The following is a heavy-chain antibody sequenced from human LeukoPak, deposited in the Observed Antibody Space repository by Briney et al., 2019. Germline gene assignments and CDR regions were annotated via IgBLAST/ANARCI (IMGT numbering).Heavy chain of an antibody. Sequence: GGSLRLSCAASGFTFSSYAMSWVRQAPGKGLEWVAVISYDGSNKYYADSVKGRFTISRDNSKNTLYLQMNSLRAEDTAVYYCAREGLDSSTVVTRGGYDYWGQGTLVTVSS. CDR3: AREGLDSSTVVTRGGYDY. CDR1: GFTFSSYA. CDR2: ISYDGSNK. V-gene: IGHV3-30-3*01. D-gene: IGHD3-22*01. J-gene: IGHJ4*02.